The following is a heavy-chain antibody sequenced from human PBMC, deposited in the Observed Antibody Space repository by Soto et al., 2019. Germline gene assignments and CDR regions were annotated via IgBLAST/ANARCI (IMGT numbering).Heavy chain of an antibody. V-gene: IGHV3-33*01. Sequence: GGSLRLSCAASGFTFSSYGMHWVRQAPGKGLEWVAVIWYDGSNKYYADSVKGRFTISRDNSKNTLYLQMNSLRAEDTAVYYCARDGYYDFWSGYFPTLSKYYYYGMDVWGQGTTVTVSS. D-gene: IGHD3-3*01. J-gene: IGHJ6*02. CDR2: IWYDGSNK. CDR3: ARDGYYDFWSGYFPTLSKYYYYGMDV. CDR1: GFTFSSYG.